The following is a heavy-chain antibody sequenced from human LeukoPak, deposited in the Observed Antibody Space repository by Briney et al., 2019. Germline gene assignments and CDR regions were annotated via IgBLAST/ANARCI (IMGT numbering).Heavy chain of an antibody. V-gene: IGHV4-34*01. D-gene: IGHD6-19*01. CDR1: GGSFSGYY. CDR3: ARGRYSSGWYSPGYYYYYGMDV. J-gene: IGHJ6*02. CDR2: INHSGST. Sequence: SETLSLTCAVYGGSFSGYYWSWIRQPPGKGLEWIGEINHSGSTNYNPSLKSRVTISVDTSKNQFSLKLSSVTAADTAVYYCARGRYSSGWYSPGYYYYYGMDVWGQGTTVTVSS.